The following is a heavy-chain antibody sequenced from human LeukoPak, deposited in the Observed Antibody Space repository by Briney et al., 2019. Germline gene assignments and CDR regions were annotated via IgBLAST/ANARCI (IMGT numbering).Heavy chain of an antibody. CDR2: IWYDGSNK. J-gene: IGHJ4*02. CDR1: GFTFSSYG. CDR3: ARGGATRGRFEN. Sequence: GSLRLSCAASGFTFSSYGMHWVRQAPGKGLEWVAVIWYDGSNKYYADSVKGRFTISRDNSKNTLYLQMNSLRAEDTAVYYCARGGATRGRFENWGQGTLVTVSS. V-gene: IGHV3-33*01. D-gene: IGHD1-26*01.